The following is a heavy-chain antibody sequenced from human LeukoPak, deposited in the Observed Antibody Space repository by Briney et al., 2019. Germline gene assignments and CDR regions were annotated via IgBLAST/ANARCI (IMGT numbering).Heavy chain of an antibody. D-gene: IGHD3-10*01. V-gene: IGHV3-23*01. J-gene: IGHJ4*02. CDR2: IGGSGGST. CDR1: GFTFSSYA. Sequence: GGSLRLSCAASGFTFSSYAMSWVRQAPGEGLEWVLAIGGSGGSTYYADSVKGRFTISRDNSKNTLYLQMNSLRAEDTAGYYCAKDSTMVRGVSFDYWGQGPLVTVSS. CDR3: AKDSTMVRGVSFDY.